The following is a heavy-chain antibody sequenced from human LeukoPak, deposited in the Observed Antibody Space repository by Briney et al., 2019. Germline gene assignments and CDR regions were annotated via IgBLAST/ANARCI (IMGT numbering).Heavy chain of an antibody. D-gene: IGHD5-12*01. V-gene: IGHV4-59*01. CDR3: ARGFRGYSGYDWYFDY. Sequence: SETLSVTCTVSGGSISSYLWNWIRQPPGKGLEWIGYTHYSGSTNYNPSLKSRVTMSLDTSKNQFSLKLSSVTAADTAVYYCARGFRGYSGYDWYFDYWGQGILVTVSS. CDR2: THYSGST. J-gene: IGHJ4*02. CDR1: GGSISSYL.